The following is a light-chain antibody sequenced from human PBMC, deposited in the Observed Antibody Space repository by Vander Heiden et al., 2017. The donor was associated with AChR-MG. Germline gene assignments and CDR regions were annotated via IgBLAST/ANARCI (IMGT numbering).Light chain of an antibody. V-gene: IGLV4-60*03. CDR2: LESSGRY. CDR1: SWHSNYI. J-gene: IGLJ3*02. CDR3: ENWDSNTWV. Sequence: QPVLPRSSSPSASLRFAVRPTCTLGSWHSNYIIAWHQQQPGKAPRYLMKLESSGRYNKGSGVPDRFSGSSAGADRYLTISNHQSDDEADYYCENWDSNTWVFGGGTKLTVL.